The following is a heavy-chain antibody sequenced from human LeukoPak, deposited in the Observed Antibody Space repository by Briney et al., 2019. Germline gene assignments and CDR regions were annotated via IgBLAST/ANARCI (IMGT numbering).Heavy chain of an antibody. Sequence: ASVKVSCKASGGTFSSYAISWVRQAPGQGLEWMGIINPSGGSTSYAQKFQGRVTMTRDTSTSTVYMELSSLGSEDTAVYYCARDWAPDGFQEYYFDYWGQGTLVTVSS. V-gene: IGHV1-46*01. CDR2: INPSGGST. D-gene: IGHD3-10*01. CDR3: ARDWAPDGFQEYYFDY. CDR1: GGTFSSYA. J-gene: IGHJ4*02.